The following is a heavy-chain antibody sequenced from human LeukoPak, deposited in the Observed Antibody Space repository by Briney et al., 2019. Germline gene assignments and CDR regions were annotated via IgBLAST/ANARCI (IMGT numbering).Heavy chain of an antibody. D-gene: IGHD2-15*01. CDR2: IRFDGSDK. J-gene: IGHJ4*02. Sequence: GGSLRLSCAASGFTLSSYDMHWVRQAPGKGLEWVAFIRFDGSDKYHADSVKGRFTISREGSENTLYMEMNSLRAEDTAMYYCARGGLHIGGSYYFDNWGQGTLVTVSS. V-gene: IGHV3-30*02. CDR1: GFTLSSYD. CDR3: ARGGLHIGGSYYFDN.